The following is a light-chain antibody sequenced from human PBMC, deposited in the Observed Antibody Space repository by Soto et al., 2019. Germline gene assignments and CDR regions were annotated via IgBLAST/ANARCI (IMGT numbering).Light chain of an antibody. CDR2: GAT. CDR3: QQYNNWPRT. J-gene: IGKJ4*01. V-gene: IGKV3-15*01. Sequence: EVMLTQSPATLSVSPGERVSLSCKASQSVYSNLAWYQQKPGQAPSLPIHGATTRATGISARFSGSGSGTEFTLTISSLQSEDFAVYFCQQYNNWPRTFGGGTKVEMK. CDR1: QSVYSN.